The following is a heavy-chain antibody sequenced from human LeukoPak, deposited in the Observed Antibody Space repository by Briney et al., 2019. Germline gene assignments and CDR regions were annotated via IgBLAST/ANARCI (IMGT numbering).Heavy chain of an antibody. CDR3: ARDGRHRYYYDSSGFYGSWFDP. Sequence: ASVKVSCKASGYTFASYGISWVRQAPGQGLEWMGWISGYNGNTKNAQKLQGRVTMTTDTSTSTAYMELRSLRSDDTAVYYCARDGRHRYYYDSSGFYGSWFDPWGQGTLVTVSS. D-gene: IGHD3-22*01. CDR2: ISGYNGNT. J-gene: IGHJ5*02. V-gene: IGHV1-18*01. CDR1: GYTFASYG.